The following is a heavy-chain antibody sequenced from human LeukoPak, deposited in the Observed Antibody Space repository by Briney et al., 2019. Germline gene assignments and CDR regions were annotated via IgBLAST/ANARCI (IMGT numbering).Heavy chain of an antibody. D-gene: IGHD1-1*01. CDR2: INPNSGGT. Sequence: ASVKVSCKASGYTFAGYYMHWVRQAPGQGLEWMGWINPNSGGTNYAQKFQGRVTMTRDTSISTAYMELSRLRSDDTAVYYCAPSGGTTYDFYMWNFDYWGQGTLVTVSS. V-gene: IGHV1-2*02. J-gene: IGHJ4*02. CDR3: APSGGTTYDFYMWNFDY. CDR1: GYTFAGYY.